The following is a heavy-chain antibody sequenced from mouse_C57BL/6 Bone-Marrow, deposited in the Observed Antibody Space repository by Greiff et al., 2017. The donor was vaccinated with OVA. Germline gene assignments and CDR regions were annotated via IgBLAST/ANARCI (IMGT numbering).Heavy chain of an antibody. Sequence: EVKVVESGEGLVKPGGSLKLSCAASGFTFSSYAMSWVRQTPEKRLEWVAYISSGGDYIYYADTVKGRFTISRDNARNTLYLQMSSLKSEDTAMYYCTSDYDYDGYWYFDVWGTGTTVTVSS. J-gene: IGHJ1*03. V-gene: IGHV5-9-1*02. CDR2: ISSGGDYI. CDR1: GFTFSSYA. D-gene: IGHD2-4*01. CDR3: TSDYDYDGYWYFDV.